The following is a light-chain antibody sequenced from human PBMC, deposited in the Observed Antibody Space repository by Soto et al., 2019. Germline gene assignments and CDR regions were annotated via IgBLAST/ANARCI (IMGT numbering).Light chain of an antibody. CDR1: SSDVGGYNY. J-gene: IGLJ1*01. CDR3: SSYTISSTYV. Sequence: QSVLTQPASVSGSPGQSITVSCTGTSSDVGGYNYVSWYQQHPGKATKLMIYEVSNRSSGVSNRFSGSKSGNTASLTISGLQAEDEADYYCSSYTISSTYVFGTGTKVTVL. V-gene: IGLV2-14*01. CDR2: EVS.